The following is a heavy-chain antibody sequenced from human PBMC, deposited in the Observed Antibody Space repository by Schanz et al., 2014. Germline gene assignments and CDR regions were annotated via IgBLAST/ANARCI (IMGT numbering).Heavy chain of an antibody. J-gene: IGHJ3*02. D-gene: IGHD3-10*01. CDR3: AKGRFGELSAFDI. V-gene: IGHV3-23*04. Sequence: EVQLVESGGGVVQPGRSLRLSCAASGFSFGNYGMSWVRQAPGKGLEWVSGFDAHDGRAYYADSAKGRFTISRDNSKNTLYLQMNSLRAEDTAVYYCAKGRFGELSAFDIWGQGTMVTVSS. CDR1: GFSFGNYG. CDR2: FDAHDGRA.